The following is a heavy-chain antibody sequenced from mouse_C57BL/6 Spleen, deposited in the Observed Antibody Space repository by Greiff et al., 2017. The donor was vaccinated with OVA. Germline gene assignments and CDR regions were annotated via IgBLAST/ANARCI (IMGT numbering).Heavy chain of an antibody. CDR3: ELGRGYYFDY. CDR1: GYTFTSYW. D-gene: IGHD4-1*01. Sequence: QVQLQQPGAELVRPGTSVKLSCKASGYTFTSYWMHWVKQRPGQGLEWIGVIDPSDSYTNYNQKFKGKATLTVDTSSSTAYMQLSSLTSEDSAVYYCELGRGYYFDYWGKGTTLTVSS. CDR2: IDPSDSYT. J-gene: IGHJ2*01. V-gene: IGHV1-59*01.